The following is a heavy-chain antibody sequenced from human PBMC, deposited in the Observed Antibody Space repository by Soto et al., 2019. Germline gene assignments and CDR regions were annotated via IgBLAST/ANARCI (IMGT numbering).Heavy chain of an antibody. Sequence: ASVKVSCKASGFTFTNSAVQWVRQARGQRLEWIGWIVVGSGNTNYAQKFQERVTITRDMSTSTAYMQLSSLRSEDTAVYYCGADIEGGAPWGQGTLVTVSS. J-gene: IGHJ5*02. CDR3: GADIEGGAP. CDR1: GFTFTNSA. D-gene: IGHD2-15*01. V-gene: IGHV1-58*01. CDR2: IVVGSGNT.